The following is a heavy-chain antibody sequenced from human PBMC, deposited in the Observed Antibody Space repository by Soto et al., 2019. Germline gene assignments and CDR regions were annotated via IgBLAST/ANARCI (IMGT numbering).Heavy chain of an antibody. D-gene: IGHD1-26*01. CDR2: INPNSGGT. CDR3: ARDKSGSANFDY. Sequence: QVQLVQSGAEVKNPGASVKVSCKASGYTFTDYFMHWVRQAPGQGLEWIGWINPNSGGTSYPQKFQGWVTMTRDTSIRTAYMELSRLRSDDTAMYYFARDKSGSANFDYWGQGTLVTVSS. CDR1: GYTFTDYF. J-gene: IGHJ4*02. V-gene: IGHV1-2*04.